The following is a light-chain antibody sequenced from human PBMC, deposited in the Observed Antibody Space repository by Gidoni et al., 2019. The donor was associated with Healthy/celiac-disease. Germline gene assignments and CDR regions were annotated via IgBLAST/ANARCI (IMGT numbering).Light chain of an antibody. V-gene: IGKV1-33*01. J-gene: IGKJ2*01. CDR1: QDISNY. CDR2: DAS. Sequence: DXQMTQSPSSLSASVGDRVTITCQASQDISNYLNWYQQKPGKAPKLLIYDASNLETGVPSRFSGSGSGTDFTFTISSLQPEDIATYYCQQYDNLPYTFGQGTKLEIK. CDR3: QQYDNLPYT.